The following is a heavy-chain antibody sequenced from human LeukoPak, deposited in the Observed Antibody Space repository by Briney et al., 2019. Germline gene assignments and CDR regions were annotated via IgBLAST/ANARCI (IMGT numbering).Heavy chain of an antibody. Sequence: GESLKISCKGSGYSFTSYWIGWVRQMPGKGLEWMGIIYPGDSDTRYSPSFQGQVTISADKSISTAYLQWSSLKASDTAMYYCARLVVVAATRSRYFDYWGQGTLATVSS. J-gene: IGHJ4*02. V-gene: IGHV5-51*01. CDR1: GYSFTSYW. CDR2: IYPGDSDT. CDR3: ARLVVVAATRSRYFDY. D-gene: IGHD2-15*01.